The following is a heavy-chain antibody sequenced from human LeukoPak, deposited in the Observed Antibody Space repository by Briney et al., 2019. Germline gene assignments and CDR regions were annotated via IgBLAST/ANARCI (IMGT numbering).Heavy chain of an antibody. CDR3: ARLAAYSSGWSFDC. Sequence: GEPLKISCKGSGYTFTDYWIGWVRQMPGKGLEWLGIIVHLTANTTCSPSFQGPVSISADKPINTAYLQWIRLKAPNTAIYYCARLAAYSSGWSFDCWGQGTLVTVSS. CDR1: GYTFTDYW. J-gene: IGHJ4*02. CDR2: IVHLTANT. D-gene: IGHD6-19*01. V-gene: IGHV5-51*01.